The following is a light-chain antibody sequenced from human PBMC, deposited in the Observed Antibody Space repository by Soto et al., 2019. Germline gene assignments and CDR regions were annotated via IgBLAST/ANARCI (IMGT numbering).Light chain of an antibody. Sequence: DIQMTQSPSTLSASVGDRVTITCRASQSIDSWLAWYQHKPGKAPKLLIYKASNLETGVPSRFSGTGSGTEFTLIINGLQPDDFATYYCQQYHSDSLRTFGQGTKVDI. CDR3: QQYHSDSLRT. J-gene: IGKJ1*01. CDR1: QSIDSW. V-gene: IGKV1-5*03. CDR2: KAS.